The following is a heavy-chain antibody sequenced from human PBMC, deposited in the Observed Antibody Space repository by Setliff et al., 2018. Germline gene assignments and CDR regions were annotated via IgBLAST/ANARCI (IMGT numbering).Heavy chain of an antibody. CDR2: ISAYNGNT. CDR3: ARERYFDY. Sequence: ASVKVSCKGSGYTFSTYAIIWMRQAPGQGLEWMGWISAYNGNTNYAQNLQGRVIMTRNTSISTAYLELNTLRSDDTAVYYCARERYFDYWGQGTLVTVSS. J-gene: IGHJ4*02. V-gene: IGHV1-18*01. CDR1: GYTFSTYA.